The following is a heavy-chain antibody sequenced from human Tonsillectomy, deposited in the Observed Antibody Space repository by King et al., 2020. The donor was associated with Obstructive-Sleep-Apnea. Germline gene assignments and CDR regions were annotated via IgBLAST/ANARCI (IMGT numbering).Heavy chain of an antibody. Sequence: QLQESGPGLVKPSDTLSLTCTVSGYSISSGYYWGWIRQSPGKGLEWIGSIYHSGTTYYNQSLKSRVTISEDTTKNQFSLKLSSVTAADTALYYCAREVLGWLQSRIYGMDVWGQGTTVTVS. J-gene: IGHJ6*02. D-gene: IGHD5-24*01. V-gene: IGHV4-38-2*02. CDR2: IYHSGTT. CDR3: AREVLGWLQSRIYGMDV. CDR1: GYSISSGYY.